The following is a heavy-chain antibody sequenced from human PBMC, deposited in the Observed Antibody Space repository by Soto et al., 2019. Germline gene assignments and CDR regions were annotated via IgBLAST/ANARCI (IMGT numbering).Heavy chain of an antibody. CDR1: GYTFTSYG. CDR3: ARDGRIAVAGKTCDY. J-gene: IGHJ4*02. V-gene: IGHV1-18*01. CDR2: ISAYNGNT. D-gene: IGHD6-19*01. Sequence: ASVKVSCKASGYTFTSYGISWVRQAPGQGLEWMGWISAYNGNTNYAQKLQGRVTMTTDTSTSTAYMELRSLRSDDTAVYYCARDGRIAVAGKTCDYWGQGTRVTVSS.